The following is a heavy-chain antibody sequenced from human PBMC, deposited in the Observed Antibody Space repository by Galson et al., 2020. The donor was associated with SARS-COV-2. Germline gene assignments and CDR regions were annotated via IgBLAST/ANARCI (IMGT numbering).Heavy chain of an antibody. CDR2: IFTEGTT. V-gene: IGHV4-61*09. CDR1: GGPISNGYFY. D-gene: IGHD2-8*01. Sequence: SETLSLTCTVSGGPISNGYFYWAWIRQPAGKGLEWMGHIFTEGTTNYNPSLSSRVTISLDKSKNQFSLRLESLTAADTAVYYCARDYGVDASTYRFWGQGTQVTVSS. J-gene: IGHJ1*01. CDR3: ARDYGVDASTYRF.